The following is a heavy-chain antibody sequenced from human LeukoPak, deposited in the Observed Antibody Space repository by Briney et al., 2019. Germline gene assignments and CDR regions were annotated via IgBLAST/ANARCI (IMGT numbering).Heavy chain of an antibody. J-gene: IGHJ3*02. D-gene: IGHD3-16*02. V-gene: IGHV4-61*01. CDR2: IYYSGST. Sequence: SENLSLASTVSGGSVSSGSYYWSWIRQPPGKGLEWIGYIYYSGSTNYNPSLKSRVTISVDTSKNQFSLKLSSVTAADTAVYYCARELVYDYVWGSYRFVAFDIWGQGTMVTVSS. CDR1: GGSVSSGSYY. CDR3: ARELVYDYVWGSYRFVAFDI.